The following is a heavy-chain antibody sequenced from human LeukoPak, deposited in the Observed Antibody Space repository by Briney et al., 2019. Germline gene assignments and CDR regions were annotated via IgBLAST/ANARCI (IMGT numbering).Heavy chain of an antibody. CDR2: INPNSGGT. Sequence: ASAKVSCKASGYTFTSYGISWVRQAPGQGLEWMGWINPNSGGTNYAQKFQGRVTMTRDTSISTAYMELSRLRSDDTAFFYCARDVGEYCSSKSCYASDYWGQGTLVPVSS. CDR1: GYTFTSYG. J-gene: IGHJ4*02. V-gene: IGHV1-2*02. D-gene: IGHD2-2*01. CDR3: ARDVGEYCSSKSCYASDY.